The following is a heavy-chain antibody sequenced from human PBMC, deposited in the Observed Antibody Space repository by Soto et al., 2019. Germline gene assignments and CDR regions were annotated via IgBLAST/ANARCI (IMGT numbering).Heavy chain of an antibody. Sequence: ASVKVSCKASGYTFTSYGISWVRQAPGQGLEWMGWISAYNGNTNYAQKLQGRVTMTTDTSTSTAYMELRSLRSDDTAVYYCARDRADFWSGYYNWNYYYGMDVWGQGTTVTVSS. V-gene: IGHV1-18*01. J-gene: IGHJ6*02. CDR1: GYTFTSYG. CDR3: ARDRADFWSGYYNWNYYYGMDV. D-gene: IGHD3-3*01. CDR2: ISAYNGNT.